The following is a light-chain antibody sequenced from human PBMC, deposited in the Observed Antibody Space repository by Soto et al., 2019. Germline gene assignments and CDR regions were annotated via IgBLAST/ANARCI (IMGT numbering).Light chain of an antibody. V-gene: IGLV2-14*01. CDR1: SGDVGAYDY. J-gene: IGLJ1*01. Sequence: QSALTQPASVSGSPGQSIAISCTGTSGDVGAYDYVSWYQHHPDKAPKLMIYEVSNRPSGVSDRFSGSKSVYTATLTISGLQAEDEADYYCASHTTSDTRVFGTGIKLTVL. CDR3: ASHTTSDTRV. CDR2: EVS.